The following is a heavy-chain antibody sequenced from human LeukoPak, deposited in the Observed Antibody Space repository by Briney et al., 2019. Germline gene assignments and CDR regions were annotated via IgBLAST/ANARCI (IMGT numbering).Heavy chain of an antibody. CDR3: ARESGATKIGQLLNY. CDR2: IQYDETEI. J-gene: IGHJ4*02. CDR1: GFTFKTSG. D-gene: IGHD3-10*01. V-gene: IGHV3-30*02. Sequence: PGGSLRLSCTASGFTFKTSGMHWVRQAPGKGLEWVGFIQYDETEIYSADSVRGRFTFSRDNLKSTLYLQMNSLRAEDSAVYYCARESGATKIGQLLNYWGQGTLVSVSS.